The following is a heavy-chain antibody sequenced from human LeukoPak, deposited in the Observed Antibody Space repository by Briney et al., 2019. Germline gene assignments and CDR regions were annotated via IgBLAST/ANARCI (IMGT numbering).Heavy chain of an antibody. CDR1: GFTFDNHG. J-gene: IGHJ4*02. Sequence: GGSLRLSCAASGFTFDNHGMSWVRQAPGKGLEWVSAINWNGGNTGYADSVKGRFTISRDNAKNSLYLQMNSLRAEYTALYNCGRNLAAAGTAPFDYWGQGTLVTVSS. D-gene: IGHD6-13*01. CDR3: GRNLAAAGTAPFDY. CDR2: INWNGGNT. V-gene: IGHV3-20*01.